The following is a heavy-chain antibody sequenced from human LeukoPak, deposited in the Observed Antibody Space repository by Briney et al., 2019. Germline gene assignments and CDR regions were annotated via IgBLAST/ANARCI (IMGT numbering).Heavy chain of an antibody. V-gene: IGHV4-34*01. CDR1: GGSFSGYY. J-gene: IGHJ4*02. CDR2: INHSGST. CDR3: ARGLYWHARGGGKYYFDY. D-gene: IGHD2-15*01. Sequence: SETLSLTCAVYGGSFSGYYWSWIRQPPGKGLEWIGEINHSGSTNYNPSLKSRVTISVDTSKNQFSLKLSSVTAADTAVYYCARGLYWHARGGGKYYFDYWGQGTLVTVSS.